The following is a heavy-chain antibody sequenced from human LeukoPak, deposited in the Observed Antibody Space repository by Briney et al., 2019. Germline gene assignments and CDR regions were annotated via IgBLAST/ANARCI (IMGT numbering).Heavy chain of an antibody. D-gene: IGHD3-10*01. V-gene: IGHV4-39*01. CDR2: IYYSGST. Sequence: SETLSLTCTVSGGSISSSSYYWGWIRQPPGKGLEWIGSIYYSGSTYYNPSLKSRVTISVDTSKNQFSLKLSSVTAADTAVYYCARQYGSGSYLIGSYNYWGQGTLVTVSS. CDR1: GGSISSSSYY. J-gene: IGHJ4*02. CDR3: ARQYGSGSYLIGSYNY.